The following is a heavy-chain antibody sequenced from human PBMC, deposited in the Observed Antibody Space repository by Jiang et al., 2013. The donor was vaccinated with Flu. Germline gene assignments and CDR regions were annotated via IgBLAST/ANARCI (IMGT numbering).Heavy chain of an antibody. CDR2: IKQDGSEK. CDR3: ATSRTFDY. CDR1: GLTFSSYW. D-gene: IGHD1/OR15-1a*01. J-gene: IGHJ4*02. V-gene: IGHV3-7*01. Sequence: QLVESGGGLVQPGGSLRLSCEASGLTFSSYWMSWVRQAPGKGLEWVANIKQDGSEKHYVDSVKGRFTISRDNAKNSLYLQMNSLRAEDTAVYYCATSRTFDYWGQGTLVTVSS.